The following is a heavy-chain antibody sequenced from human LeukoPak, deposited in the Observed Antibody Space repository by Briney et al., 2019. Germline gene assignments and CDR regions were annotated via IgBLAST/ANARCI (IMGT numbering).Heavy chain of an antibody. CDR2: IYYSGST. D-gene: IGHD7-27*01. CDR1: GGSISSYY. V-gene: IGHV4-59*01. Sequence: PSETLSLTCTVSGGSISSYYWSWIRPPPGKGLEWIGYIYYSGSTNYNPSLKSRVTISVDTSKNQFSLKLSSVTAADTAVYYRARAGVRGIYYFDYWGQGTLVTVSS. J-gene: IGHJ4*02. CDR3: ARAGVRGIYYFDY.